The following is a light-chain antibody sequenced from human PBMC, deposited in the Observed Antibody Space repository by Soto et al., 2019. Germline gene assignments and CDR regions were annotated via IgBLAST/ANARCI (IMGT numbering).Light chain of an antibody. V-gene: IGKV1-12*01. Sequence: DIQVAQAPCSVSAAVGNRRTITSRTVQGISSWLAWYQQKPGKAPKLLIFAASNLQSGVSSRFSGSGSGTDFTLTIDRLEPEDVAVSVCEQYGNSPPRWRFDQGTEVDIK. CDR1: QGISSW. J-gene: IGKJ1*01. CDR2: AAS. CDR3: EQYGNSPPRWR.